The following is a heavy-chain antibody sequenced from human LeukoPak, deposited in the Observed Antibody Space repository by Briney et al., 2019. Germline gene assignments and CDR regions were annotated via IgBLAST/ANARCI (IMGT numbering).Heavy chain of an antibody. CDR1: GFTFSSYW. CDR2: INSDGSST. Sequence: GGSLRLSCAASGFTFSSYWMHWVRQAPGKGLVWVSRINSDGSSTSYADSVKGRFTISRDNAKNTLYLQMNSLRAEDTAVYYRARDPRYSSGRNLDYWGQGTLVTVSS. CDR3: ARDPRYSSGRNLDY. J-gene: IGHJ4*02. D-gene: IGHD6-19*01. V-gene: IGHV3-74*01.